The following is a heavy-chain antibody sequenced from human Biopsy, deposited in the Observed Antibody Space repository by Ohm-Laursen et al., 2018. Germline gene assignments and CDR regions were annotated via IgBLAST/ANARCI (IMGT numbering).Heavy chain of an antibody. V-gene: IGHV4-31*03. D-gene: IGHD3-16*01. CDR2: IRYSGNT. CDR1: GVSINTGGYY. J-gene: IGHJ4*02. Sequence: SQTLSLTCTVSGVSINTGGYYWTRIRQHPGTGLEWIGYIRYSGNTLYNPSLKSRLTISVDTSRNQFSLKLTSVTAADTALYYCTRAGGGKIYGLWGQGTLVTVSS. CDR3: TRAGGGKIYGL.